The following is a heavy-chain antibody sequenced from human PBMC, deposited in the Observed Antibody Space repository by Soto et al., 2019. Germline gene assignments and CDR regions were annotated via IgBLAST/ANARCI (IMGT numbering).Heavy chain of an antibody. V-gene: IGHV4-4*02. Sequence: QVQLQESGPGLVKPSGTLSLTCAVSGGSISSVNWWSWVRQPPGEGLEWSGEIYHSGTTNYNPSLTTRVTRAVDKSRNPFSLNLRSVTAADTAVYYCARVISITIIGGVERYGMDGWGQGTTVTVSS. D-gene: IGHD3-10*01. CDR3: ARVISITIIGGVERYGMDG. J-gene: IGHJ6*02. CDR1: GGSISSVNW. CDR2: IYHSGTT.